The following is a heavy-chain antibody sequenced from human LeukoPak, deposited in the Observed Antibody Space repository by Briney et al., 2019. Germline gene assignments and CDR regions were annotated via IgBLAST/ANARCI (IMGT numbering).Heavy chain of an antibody. Sequence: PSETLSLTCTVSGGSISSSSYYWGWIRQPPGKGLEWIGSIYYSGSTNYNPSLKSRVTISVDTSKNQFSLKLSSVTAADTAVYYCARGGSSSSRGRTRYYFDYWGQGALVTVSS. CDR2: IYYSGST. CDR3: ARGGSSSSRGRTRYYFDY. V-gene: IGHV4-39*07. D-gene: IGHD6-6*01. J-gene: IGHJ4*02. CDR1: GGSISSSSYY.